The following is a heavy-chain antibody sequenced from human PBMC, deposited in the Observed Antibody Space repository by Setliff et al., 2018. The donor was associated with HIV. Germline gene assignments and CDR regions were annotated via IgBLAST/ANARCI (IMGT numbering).Heavy chain of an antibody. CDR3: ARVGERWLQFYYFDN. V-gene: IGHV1-46*01. J-gene: IGHJ4*02. D-gene: IGHD5-12*01. Sequence: AASVKVSCKASGYTFTSYYIHWVRQAPGQGLEWMGVINPSGGSTSYAQKFQGRVTMTRGTSTGTVYMELSGLRSEDTAMYYCARVGERWLQFYYFDNWGQGTLVTVSS. CDR2: INPSGGST. CDR1: GYTFTSYY.